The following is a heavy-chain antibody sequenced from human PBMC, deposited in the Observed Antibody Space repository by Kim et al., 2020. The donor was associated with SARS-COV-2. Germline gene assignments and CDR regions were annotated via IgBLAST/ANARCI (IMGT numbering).Heavy chain of an antibody. CDR1: GGSISSSSYY. V-gene: IGHV4-39*01. J-gene: IGHJ6*02. CDR3: ARLGDYSGYDYGYYYYGMDV. CDR2: IYYSGST. Sequence: SETLSLTCTVSGGSISSSSYYWGWIRQPPGKGLEWIGSIYYSGSTYYNPSLKSRVTISVDTSKNQFSLKLSSVTAADTAVYYCARLGDYSGYDYGYYYYGMDVWGQGTTVTVSS. D-gene: IGHD5-12*01.